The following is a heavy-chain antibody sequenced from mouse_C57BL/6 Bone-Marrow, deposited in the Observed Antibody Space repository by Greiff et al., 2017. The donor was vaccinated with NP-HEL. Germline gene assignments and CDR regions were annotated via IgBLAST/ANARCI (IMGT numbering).Heavy chain of an antibody. CDR1: GYTFTSYW. J-gene: IGHJ1*03. D-gene: IGHD1-1*01. CDR2: IDPSDSYT. Sequence: VQLQQPGAELVMPGASVKLSCKASGYTFTSYWMHWVKQRPGQGLEWIGEIDPSDSYTNYNQKFKGKSTLTVDKSSSTAYMQLSSLTSEDSAVYYCAREEYYGSSWYFDVWGTGTTVTVSS. V-gene: IGHV1-69*01. CDR3: AREEYYGSSWYFDV.